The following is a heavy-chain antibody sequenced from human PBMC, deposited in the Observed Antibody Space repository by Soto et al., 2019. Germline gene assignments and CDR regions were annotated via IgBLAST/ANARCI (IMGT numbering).Heavy chain of an antibody. CDR2: TRNKANSYTT. D-gene: IGHD6-19*01. V-gene: IGHV3-72*01. J-gene: IGHJ3*02. CDR3: ARGSLYSSGWFYDAFDI. Sequence: GGSLRLSCAASGFTFSDHYMDWVRQAPGKGLEWVGRTRNKANSYTTEYAASVKGRFTISRDDSKNSLYLQMNSLKTEDTAVYYCARGSLYSSGWFYDAFDIWGQGTMVTVSS. CDR1: GFTFSDHY.